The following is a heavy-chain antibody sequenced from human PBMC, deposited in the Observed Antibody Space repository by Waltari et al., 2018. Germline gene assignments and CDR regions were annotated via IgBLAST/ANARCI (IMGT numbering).Heavy chain of an antibody. J-gene: IGHJ5*02. D-gene: IGHD2-15*01. V-gene: IGHV4-4*07. CDR2: IYTSGIT. CDR3: ARGWFYQGFDP. Sequence: QVQLQESGPGLVKPSETLSLTCTVSGGSIRGYYWRWIRQPAGKGLEWIGRIYTSGITNYNPSLTNRFTLSVDTSKNQFSLKLSSVTAADTAVYYCARGWFYQGFDPWGQGTLVTVSS. CDR1: GGSIRGYY.